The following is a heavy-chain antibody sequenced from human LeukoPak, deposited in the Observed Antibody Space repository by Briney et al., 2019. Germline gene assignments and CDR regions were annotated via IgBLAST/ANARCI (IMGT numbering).Heavy chain of an antibody. Sequence: GGSLRLSCTASGFTFSSYGMHWVRQAPGKGLEWVAVISYDGSNKYYADSVKGRFTISRDNSKNTLYLQMNSLRAEDTAVYYCAKDTGPGDYWGQGTLVTVSS. CDR2: ISYDGSNK. V-gene: IGHV3-30*18. CDR1: GFTFSSYG. J-gene: IGHJ4*02. D-gene: IGHD1-14*01. CDR3: AKDTGPGDY.